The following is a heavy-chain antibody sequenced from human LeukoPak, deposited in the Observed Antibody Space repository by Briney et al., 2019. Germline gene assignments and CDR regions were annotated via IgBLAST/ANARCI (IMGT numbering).Heavy chain of an antibody. CDR3: ATSPGGLQPFDY. CDR1: GYTLTELS. V-gene: IGHV1-24*01. J-gene: IGHJ4*02. Sequence: ASVKVSCKVSGYTLTELSMHWVRQAPGKGLEWMGGFDPEDGETIYAQKFQGRVTMTEDTSTDTAYMELSSLRSEDTAVYYCATSPGGLQPFDYWGQGTLVTVSS. CDR2: FDPEDGET. D-gene: IGHD4-11*01.